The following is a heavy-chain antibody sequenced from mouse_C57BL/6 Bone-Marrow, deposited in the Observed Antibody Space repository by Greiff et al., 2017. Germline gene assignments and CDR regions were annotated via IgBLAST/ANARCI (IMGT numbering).Heavy chain of an antibody. V-gene: IGHV1-55*01. CDR3: ARSGDSSGY. Sequence: QVHVKQPGAELVKPGASVKMSCKASGYTFTSYWITWVKQRPGQGLEWIGDIYPGSGSTNYNEKFKSKATLTVDTSSSTAYMQRSSLTSEDSAVYYCARSGDSSGYWGQGTTLTVSS. CDR1: GYTFTSYW. J-gene: IGHJ2*01. CDR2: IYPGSGST. D-gene: IGHD3-2*02.